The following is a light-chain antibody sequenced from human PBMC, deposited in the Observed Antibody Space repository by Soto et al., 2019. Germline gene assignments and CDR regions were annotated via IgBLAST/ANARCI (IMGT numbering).Light chain of an antibody. V-gene: IGKV1-5*03. CDR1: QTISSW. J-gene: IGKJ1*01. CDR3: QHYNSYSEA. Sequence: IQMTRSPSTLSGSVGARFTITCRASQTISSWLAWYQQKPGKAPKLLIYKASTLKSGVPSRFSGSGSGAEFTLTISSLQPDDFATYYCQHYNSYSEAFGQGTKVDI. CDR2: KAS.